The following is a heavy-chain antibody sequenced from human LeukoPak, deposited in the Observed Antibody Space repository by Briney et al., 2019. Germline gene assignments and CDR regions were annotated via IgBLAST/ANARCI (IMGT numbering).Heavy chain of an antibody. D-gene: IGHD3-10*01. J-gene: IGHJ6*02. CDR2: INPNSGGT. CDR1: GYTFTGYY. Sequence: GASAKVSCKASGYTFTGYYMHWVRQAPGQGLEWMGWINPNSGGTNYAQKFQGRVTMTRDTSISTAYMELSRLRSDDTAVYYCARDKLWFGELSAYGMDVWGQGTTVTVSS. V-gene: IGHV1-2*02. CDR3: ARDKLWFGELSAYGMDV.